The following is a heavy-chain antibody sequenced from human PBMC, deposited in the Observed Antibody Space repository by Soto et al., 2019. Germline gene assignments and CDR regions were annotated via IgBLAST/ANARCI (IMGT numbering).Heavy chain of an antibody. CDR3: VSYGSGTYYSRYSFAF. V-gene: IGHV4-30-2*01. Sequence: SETLSLTCAVSGGSISSGGYSWSWIRQPPGKGLEWIGYIYHSGSTYYNPPLKSRVIISIDTSKNQFSLELSSVTAADTALYYCVSYGSGTYYSRYSFAFWSQGCLVTVSS. CDR1: GGSISSGGYS. D-gene: IGHD3-10*01. CDR2: IYHSGST. J-gene: IGHJ4*02.